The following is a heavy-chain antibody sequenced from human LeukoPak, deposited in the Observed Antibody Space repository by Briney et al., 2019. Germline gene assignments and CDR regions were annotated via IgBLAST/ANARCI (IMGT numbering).Heavy chain of an antibody. CDR3: AREEMAKKYFDL. CDR2: IYYSGST. V-gene: IGHV4-59*01. CDR1: GGSISSYY. J-gene: IGHJ2*01. Sequence: SETLSLTCTVSGGSISSYYWSWIRQPPGKGLEWIGYIYYSGSTNYNPSLKSRVTISVDTSKNQFSLKLSSVTAADTAVYYCAREEMAKKYFDLWGRGTLVTVSS. D-gene: IGHD5-24*01.